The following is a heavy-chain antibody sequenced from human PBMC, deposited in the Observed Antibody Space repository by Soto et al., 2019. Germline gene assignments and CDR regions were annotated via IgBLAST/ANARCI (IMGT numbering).Heavy chain of an antibody. CDR3: VKDRDSNSWPSRDV. CDR2: ISPKSGST. V-gene: IGHV1-18*01. D-gene: IGHD3-22*01. Sequence: ASVKVSCKASGYTFTSYGISWVRQAPGQGLEWMGWISPKSGSTKYAQKFQGRVIMTTDTSTSTAYMEVRSLRSDDTAVYYCVKDRDSNSWPSRDVWGPGTTVTVSS. J-gene: IGHJ6*02. CDR1: GYTFTSYG.